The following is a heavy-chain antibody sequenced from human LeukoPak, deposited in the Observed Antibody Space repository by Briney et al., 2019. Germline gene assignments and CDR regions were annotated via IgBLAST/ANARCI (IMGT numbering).Heavy chain of an antibody. J-gene: IGHJ4*02. CDR1: GGSISISNYY. CDR3: ARHPSGSSFDY. CDR2: IHHTAST. Sequence: SETLSLTCSVSGGSISISNYYWGWLRQPPGTGLEWIGSIHHTASTYYNPSLSSRVTVSVDTSNTQFSLKVTSVTAADTAIYYCARHPSGSSFDYWGQGTLVAVSS. D-gene: IGHD1-26*01. V-gene: IGHV4-39*01.